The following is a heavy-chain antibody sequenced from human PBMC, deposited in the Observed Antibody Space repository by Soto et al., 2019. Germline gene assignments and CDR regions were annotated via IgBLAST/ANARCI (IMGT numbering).Heavy chain of an antibody. CDR1: GFTFSSYA. D-gene: IGHD3-3*01. Sequence: QVQLVESGGGVVQPGRSLRLSCAASGFTFSSYAMHWVRQAPGKGLEWVAVISYDGSNKYYADSVKGRFTISRDNSKNTLYLQMNSLRAEDTAVYYCARDPEGTIFGVATPYFDYWGQGTLVTVSS. V-gene: IGHV3-30-3*01. CDR2: ISYDGSNK. CDR3: ARDPEGTIFGVATPYFDY. J-gene: IGHJ4*02.